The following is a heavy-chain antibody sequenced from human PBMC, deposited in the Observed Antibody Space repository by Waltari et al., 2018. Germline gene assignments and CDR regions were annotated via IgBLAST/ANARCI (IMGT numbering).Heavy chain of an antibody. CDR1: GGSFSGYY. CDR2: SNHSGSP. J-gene: IGHJ3*02. Sequence: QVQLQQWGAGLLKPSETLSLTCAVYGGSFSGYYWSWIRQPPGKGVEWIGESNHSGSPNNHPSLKSRVTISVDTSKNQFSLKLSSVTAADTAVYYCARGIAAAGPRAFDIWGQGTMVTVSS. CDR3: ARGIAAAGPRAFDI. V-gene: IGHV4-34*01. D-gene: IGHD6-13*01.